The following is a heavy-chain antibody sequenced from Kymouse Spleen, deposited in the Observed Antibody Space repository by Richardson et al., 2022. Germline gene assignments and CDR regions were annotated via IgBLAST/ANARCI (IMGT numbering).Heavy chain of an antibody. CDR3: AKARYNWNFDY. CDR1: GFTFSGSA. Sequence: EVQLVESGGGLVQPGGSLKLSCAASGFTFSGSAMHWVRQASGKGLEWVGRIRSKANSYATAYAASVKGRFTISRDDSKNTAYLQMNSLKTEDTAVYYCAKARYNWNFDYWGQGTLVTVSS. D-gene: IGHD1-20*01,IGHD1-7*01. V-gene: IGHV3-73*02. J-gene: IGHJ4*02. CDR2: IRSKANSYAT.